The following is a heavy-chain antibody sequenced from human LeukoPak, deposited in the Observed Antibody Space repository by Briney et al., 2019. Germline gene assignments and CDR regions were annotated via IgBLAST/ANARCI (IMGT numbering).Heavy chain of an antibody. J-gene: IGHJ5*02. CDR1: GYTFTGYY. Sequence: ASVKVSCKASGYTFTGYYMHWVRQAPGQGLEWMGWINPNSGGTNYAQKFQGRVTMTRDTSISTAYVELSRLRSDDTAVYYCAREYSSSWYSIRKDNWFDPWGQGTLVTVSS. CDR2: INPNSGGT. CDR3: AREYSSSWYSIRKDNWFDP. D-gene: IGHD6-13*01. V-gene: IGHV1-2*02.